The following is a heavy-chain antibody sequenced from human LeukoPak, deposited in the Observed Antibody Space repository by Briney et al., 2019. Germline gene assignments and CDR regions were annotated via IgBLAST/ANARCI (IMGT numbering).Heavy chain of an antibody. CDR1: GFTFSNAW. J-gene: IGHJ5*02. Sequence: GGSLRLSCAASGFTFSNAWMSWVRQAPGKGLEWVGRIKSKTDGGTTDYAAPVKGRFTISRDDSKNTLYLQMNSLKTEDTAVYYCTTVYDFWSGYIGFDPWGQGTLVTVSS. CDR3: TTVYDFWSGYIGFDP. V-gene: IGHV3-15*01. D-gene: IGHD3-3*01. CDR2: IKSKTDGGTT.